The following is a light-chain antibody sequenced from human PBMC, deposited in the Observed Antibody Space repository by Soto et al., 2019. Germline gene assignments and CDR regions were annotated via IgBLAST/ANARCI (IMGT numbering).Light chain of an antibody. CDR1: QSVSSY. V-gene: IGKV3-11*01. CDR3: QQRSNWPSFT. Sequence: EIVLTQSPATLSLSPGERATLSCRASQSVSSYLAWYQQKPGQAPRLLIYDASNRATGIPARFSGSGSGTDFNLTISSLEPEAFAVYYCQQRSNWPSFTFGPGTKVDIK. CDR2: DAS. J-gene: IGKJ3*01.